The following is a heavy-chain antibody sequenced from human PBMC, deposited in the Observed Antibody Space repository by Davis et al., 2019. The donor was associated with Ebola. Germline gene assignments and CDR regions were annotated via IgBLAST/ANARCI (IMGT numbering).Heavy chain of an antibody. Sequence: GGSLRLSCAASGFTFSSYSMNWVRQAPGKGLEWVSYISSSSSTIYYADSVKGRFTISRDNAKNSLYLQMNSLRDEDTAVYYCAREGPYDFWSGFPFDPWGQGTLVTVSS. V-gene: IGHV3-48*02. CDR1: GFTFSSYS. J-gene: IGHJ5*02. D-gene: IGHD3-3*01. CDR2: ISSSSSTI. CDR3: AREGPYDFWSGFPFDP.